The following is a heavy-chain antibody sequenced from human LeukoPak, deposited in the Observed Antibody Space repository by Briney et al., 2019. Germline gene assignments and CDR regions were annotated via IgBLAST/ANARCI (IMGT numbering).Heavy chain of an antibody. D-gene: IGHD3-3*01. Sequence: PSETLSLTCTVSGGSISSYYWSWIRQPAGKGLEWIGRIYTSGSTNYNPSLKSRVTISVDTSKNQFSLKLSSVTAADTAVYYCAVGQGIFGVVPPDYWGQGTLVTVSS. CDR2: IYTSGST. CDR1: GGSISSYY. CDR3: AVGQGIFGVVPPDY. V-gene: IGHV4-4*07. J-gene: IGHJ4*02.